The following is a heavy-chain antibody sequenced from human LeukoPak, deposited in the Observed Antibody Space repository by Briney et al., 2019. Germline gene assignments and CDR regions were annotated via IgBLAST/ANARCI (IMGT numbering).Heavy chain of an antibody. Sequence: SETLSLTCTVSGGSISSDYWSWIRQPPGKGLEWIGYIYHSGSTYYNPSLKSRVTISVDRSKNQFSLKLSSVTAADTAVYYCARGLRTIAAAGTQYFDYWGQGTLVTVSS. V-gene: IGHV4-59*12. CDR1: GGSISSDY. CDR2: IYHSGST. D-gene: IGHD6-13*01. CDR3: ARGLRTIAAAGTQYFDY. J-gene: IGHJ4*01.